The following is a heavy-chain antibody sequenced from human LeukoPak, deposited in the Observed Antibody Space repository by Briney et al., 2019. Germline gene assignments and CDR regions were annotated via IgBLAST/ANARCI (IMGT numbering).Heavy chain of an antibody. J-gene: IGHJ4*02. V-gene: IGHV4-39*01. D-gene: IGHD4-11*01. CDR1: GGSISSSSYY. Sequence: PSETLSLTCTVSGGSISSSSYYWGWIRQPPGKGLEWIGSIYYSGSTYYNPSLKSRVTISVDTSKNQFSLKLSSMTAADTAVYYCARVTAYSIALNYWGQGTLVTVSS. CDR3: ARVTAYSIALNY. CDR2: IYYSGST.